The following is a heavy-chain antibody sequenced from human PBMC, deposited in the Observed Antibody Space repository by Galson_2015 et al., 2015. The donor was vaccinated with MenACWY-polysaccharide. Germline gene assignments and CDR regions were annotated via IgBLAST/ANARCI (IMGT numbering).Heavy chain of an antibody. CDR1: GFTFSTYW. CDR2: IKSDGSST. Sequence: SLRLSCAASGFTFSTYWMHWVRQAPGKGLVWVSRIKSDGSSTNYADSGKGRFTISRDNAKNTLYLQMNSLSAEDTALYYCARGYSAYDWGQGTLVTVSA. CDR3: ARGYSAYD. J-gene: IGHJ4*02. V-gene: IGHV3-74*01. D-gene: IGHD5-12*01.